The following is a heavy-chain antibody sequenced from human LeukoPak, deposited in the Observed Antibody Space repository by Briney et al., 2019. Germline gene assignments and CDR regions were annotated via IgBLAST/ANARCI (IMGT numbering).Heavy chain of an antibody. Sequence: ASVKVSCKTSGYTFTSYYISWVGQAPGQGLEGMAWISAYNGNTKYAQKFQGRVTMTTDTSTSTAYMELRSLRSDDTAVYYCARDPLRFGELLGYFDYWGQGTLVTVSS. CDR1: GYTFTSYY. CDR3: ARDPLRFGELLGYFDY. CDR2: ISAYNGNT. D-gene: IGHD3-10*01. V-gene: IGHV1-18*01. J-gene: IGHJ4*02.